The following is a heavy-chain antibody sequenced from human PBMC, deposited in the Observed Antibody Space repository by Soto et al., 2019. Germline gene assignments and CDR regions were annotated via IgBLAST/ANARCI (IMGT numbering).Heavy chain of an antibody. CDR3: ASPHCSSTSCYAFDI. J-gene: IGHJ3*02. V-gene: IGHV4-34*01. D-gene: IGHD2-2*01. CDR2: INHSGST. CDR1: GGSFSGYY. Sequence: SETLSLTCAVYGGSFSGYYWSWIRQPPGKGLEWIGEINHSGSTNYNPSLKSRVTISVDTSKNQFSLKLNSVTAADTAVYYCASPHCSSTSCYAFDIWGQGTMVTVSS.